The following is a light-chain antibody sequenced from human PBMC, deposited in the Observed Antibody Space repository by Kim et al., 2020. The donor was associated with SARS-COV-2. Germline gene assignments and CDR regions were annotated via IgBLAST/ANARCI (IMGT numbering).Light chain of an antibody. J-gene: IGKJ1*01. CDR2: EVS. CDR3: MQGTQLTT. CDR1: ESLLHGDGRTY. Sequence: DIVMTQTPLSLSVTPGQPASFSCQSSESLLHGDGRTYLSWFLQMPGQSPQLLIYEVSNRFSGVPARFSGSGSGTDFTLKIRLVYADDVGVYYCMQGTQLTTFGQGTKVDI. V-gene: IGKV2-29*02.